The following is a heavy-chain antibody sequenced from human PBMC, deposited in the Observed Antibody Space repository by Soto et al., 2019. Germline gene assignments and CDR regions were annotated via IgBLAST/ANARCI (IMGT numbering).Heavy chain of an antibody. CDR2: INHSGST. V-gene: IGHV4-34*01. CDR3: ARGDYYGSGSYYHAGRRYYYYGMDV. D-gene: IGHD3-10*01. CDR1: GGSFSGYY. Sequence: SETLSLTCAVYGGSFSGYYWSWIRQPPGKGLEWIGEINHSGSTNYNPPLKSRVTISVDTSKNQFSLKLSSVTAADTAVYYCARGDYYGSGSYYHAGRRYYYYGMDVWGQGTTVTVSS. J-gene: IGHJ6*02.